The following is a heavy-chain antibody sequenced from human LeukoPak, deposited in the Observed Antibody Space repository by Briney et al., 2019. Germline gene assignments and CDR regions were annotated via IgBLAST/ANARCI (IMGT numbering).Heavy chain of an antibody. D-gene: IGHD3-3*01. Sequence: PGGSLRLSCAASGFTFSNHWMHWVRQVPGKGLVWVSRVDGGGSSTSYADSVRGRFSISRDNGKSTLYLQMNSLKVEDTAVYYCARNDGITIFGVVPDYWGQGTLVTVSS. CDR1: GFTFSNHW. V-gene: IGHV3-74*01. CDR3: ARNDGITIFGVVPDY. CDR2: VDGGGSST. J-gene: IGHJ4*02.